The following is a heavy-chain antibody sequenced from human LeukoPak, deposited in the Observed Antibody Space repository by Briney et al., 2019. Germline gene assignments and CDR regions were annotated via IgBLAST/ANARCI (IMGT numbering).Heavy chain of an antibody. Sequence: PGVSLRLSCAASGFTFSSYWMHWVRQAPGKGLVWVSRIDSDGSSTSYADSVKGRFTISRDNAKNTLYLQMNSLRAEDTAVYYCARESSVGAHKAFDYWGQGTLVTVSS. CDR1: GFTFSSYW. CDR2: IDSDGSST. J-gene: IGHJ4*02. V-gene: IGHV3-74*01. CDR3: ARESSVGAHKAFDY. D-gene: IGHD1-26*01.